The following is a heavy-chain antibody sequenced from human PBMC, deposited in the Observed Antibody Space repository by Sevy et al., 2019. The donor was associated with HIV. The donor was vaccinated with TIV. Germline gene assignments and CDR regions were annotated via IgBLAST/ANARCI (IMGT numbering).Heavy chain of an antibody. Sequence: ASVKVSCKASGYTFTSYDINWVRQATGQGLEWMAWMNPNSGNTGYAQKFQGRVTMTRNTSISTAYMELSSLRSEDTAVHYCARAHTYHYDSSGYYYFDYWGQGTLVTVSS. CDR1: GYTFTSYD. CDR3: ARAHTYHYDSSGYYYFDY. CDR2: MNPNSGNT. D-gene: IGHD3-22*01. J-gene: IGHJ4*02. V-gene: IGHV1-8*01.